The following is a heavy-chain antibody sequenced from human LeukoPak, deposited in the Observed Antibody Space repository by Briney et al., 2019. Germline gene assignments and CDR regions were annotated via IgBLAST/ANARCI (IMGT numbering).Heavy chain of an antibody. CDR3: ARALIYYDSSGYYSNWFDP. D-gene: IGHD3-22*01. CDR2: INPSGGST. V-gene: IGHV1-46*01. J-gene: IGHJ5*02. CDR1: GYTFTSYY. Sequence: ASVKVSCKASGYTFTSYYMHWVRQAPGQGLEWMGIINPSGGSTSYAQKFQGRVTMTRDTSTSTVYMELSSLRSEDTAVYYCARALIYYDSSGYYSNWFDPWGQGTLVTVSS.